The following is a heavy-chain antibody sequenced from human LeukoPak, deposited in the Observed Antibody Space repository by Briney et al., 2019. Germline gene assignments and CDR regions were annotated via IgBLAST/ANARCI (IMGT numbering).Heavy chain of an antibody. J-gene: IGHJ5*02. CDR1: GGSISSSSYY. D-gene: IGHD2-2*01. V-gene: IGHV4-39*01. CDR3: ARLRYCSSTSCSSFDP. CDR2: IYYSGST. Sequence: SETLSLTCTVSGGSISSSSYYWGWIRQPPGKGLEWIGSIYYSGSTYYNPSLKSRVTISVDTSKNQFSLKLSSVTAADTAVYYCARLRYCSSTSCSSFDPWGQGTLVTVSS.